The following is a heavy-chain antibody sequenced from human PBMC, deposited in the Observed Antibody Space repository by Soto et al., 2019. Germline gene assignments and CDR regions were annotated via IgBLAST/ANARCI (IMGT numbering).Heavy chain of an antibody. Sequence: SETLSLTCTVPGGSISSGDYYWDWIRQHPWKGLEWIGYIYYSGSTYYNPSLKSRLTISVDTSKNQFSLKLSSVTAADTAVYYCVRGGYCSGGSCYSSSWFDPWGQGXLVTVYS. CDR2: IYYSGST. CDR1: GGSISSGDYY. CDR3: VRGGYCSGGSCYSSSWFDP. D-gene: IGHD2-15*01. J-gene: IGHJ5*02. V-gene: IGHV4-31*02.